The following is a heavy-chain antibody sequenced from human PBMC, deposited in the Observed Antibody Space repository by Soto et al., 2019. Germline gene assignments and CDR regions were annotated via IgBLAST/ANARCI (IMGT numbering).Heavy chain of an antibody. CDR3: ARRVTYGKTFDY. CDR2: IYYTGRV. J-gene: IGHJ4*02. D-gene: IGHD3-10*01. Sequence: SETLSLTCTVSGGSVSSDSYFLSWIRQPPGKELEFLGYIYYTGRVNSNPSLESRVTISVDTSKNQFSLQLNSVTPADTAVYYCARRVTYGKTFDYWGQGTPVTVSS. CDR1: GGSVSSDSYF. V-gene: IGHV4-61*01.